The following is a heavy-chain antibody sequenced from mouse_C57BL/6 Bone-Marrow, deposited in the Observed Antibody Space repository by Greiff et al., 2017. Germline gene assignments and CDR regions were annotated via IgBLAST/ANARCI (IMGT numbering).Heavy chain of an antibody. J-gene: IGHJ4*01. CDR2: IDPENGDT. CDR1: GFNIKADY. V-gene: IGHV14-4*01. CDR3: TRYYGNSYDMDY. D-gene: IGHD2-1*01. Sequence: VQLQQSGAELVRPGASVKLSCTASGFNIKADYMHWVKQRPEQSLEWIGWIDPENGDTEYASKFQGKATITADTSSNTAYLQLSSLTSEDTAVYYCTRYYGNSYDMDYWGQGTSVTVSS.